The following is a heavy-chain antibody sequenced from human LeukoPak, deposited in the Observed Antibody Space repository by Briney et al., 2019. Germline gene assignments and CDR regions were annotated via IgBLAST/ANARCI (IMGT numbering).Heavy chain of an antibody. J-gene: IGHJ4*02. Sequence: GGSLRLSCAASGFTFSSYDMNWVRQAPGKGLEWVSYITSSSSTIYYADSVKGRFTVSRDNAKNSLYLQMNSLRAEDTAVYYCLGGAEVFGVWGQGTLVTVSS. D-gene: IGHD1-26*01. CDR1: GFTFSSYD. CDR3: LGGAEVFGV. CDR2: ITSSSSTI. V-gene: IGHV3-48*04.